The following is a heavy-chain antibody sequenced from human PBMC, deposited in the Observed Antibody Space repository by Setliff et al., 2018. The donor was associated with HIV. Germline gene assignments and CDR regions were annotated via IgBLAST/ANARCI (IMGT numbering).Heavy chain of an antibody. CDR2: FDPEDGET. V-gene: IGHV1-24*01. Sequence: ASVKVSCKVFGFTLSEVSIHWVRQAPGKGLEWMGYFDPEDGETVYAQKFQGRVTMTEDTSTDTAHMELSGLRSEDMAVYYCARAGRDGYNNQGYFDYWGQGTLVTVSS. J-gene: IGHJ4*02. CDR3: ARAGRDGYNNQGYFDY. CDR1: GFTLSEVS. D-gene: IGHD5-12*01.